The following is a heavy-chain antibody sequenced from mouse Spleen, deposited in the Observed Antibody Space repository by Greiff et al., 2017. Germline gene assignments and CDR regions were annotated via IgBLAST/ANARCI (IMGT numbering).Heavy chain of an antibody. V-gene: IGHV5-9-3*01. J-gene: IGHJ3*01. D-gene: IGHD2-1*01. CDR1: GFTFSSYA. CDR3: ARNHYGNYGVAY. CDR2: ISSGGGNT. Sequence: EVQLVESGGGLVKLGGSLKLSCAASGFTFSSYAMSWVRQTPEKRLEWVATISSGGGNTYYPDSVKGRFTISRDNAKNTLYLQMSSLKSEDTAMYYCARNHYGNYGVAYWGQGTLVTVSA.